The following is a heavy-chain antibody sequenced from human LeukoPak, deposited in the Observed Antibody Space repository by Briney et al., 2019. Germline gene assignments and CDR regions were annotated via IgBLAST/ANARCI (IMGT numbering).Heavy chain of an antibody. D-gene: IGHD3-3*01. CDR2: IIPIFGTA. V-gene: IGHV1-69*13. CDR1: GGTFSSYA. Sequence: SVKVSCKASGGTFSSYAISWVRQAPGQGLEWMGGIIPIFGTANYAQKFQGRVTITADESTSTAYMGLSSLRSEDTAVYYRARSTYYDFWSGYYSPNPIDYWGQGTLVTVSS. J-gene: IGHJ4*02. CDR3: ARSTYYDFWSGYYSPNPIDY.